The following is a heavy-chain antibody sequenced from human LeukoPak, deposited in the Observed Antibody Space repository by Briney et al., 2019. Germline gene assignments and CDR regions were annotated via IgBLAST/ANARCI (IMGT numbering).Heavy chain of an antibody. CDR1: GGSISSGDYY. Sequence: KTSQTLSLTCTVSGGSISSGDYYWSWIRQPPGKGLEWIGYIYYSGSTYYNPSLKSRVTISVDTSKNQFSLKLSSVTAADTAVYYCARDQGYGSGSRNWFDPWGQGTLVTVSS. D-gene: IGHD3-10*01. J-gene: IGHJ5*02. V-gene: IGHV4-30-4*08. CDR3: ARDQGYGSGSRNWFDP. CDR2: IYYSGST.